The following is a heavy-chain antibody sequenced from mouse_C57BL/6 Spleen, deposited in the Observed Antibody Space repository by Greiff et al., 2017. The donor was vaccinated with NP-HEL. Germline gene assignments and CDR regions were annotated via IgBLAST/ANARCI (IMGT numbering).Heavy chain of an antibody. J-gene: IGHJ4*01. CDR2: IDPSDSET. CDR1: GYTFTSYW. V-gene: IGHV1-52*01. D-gene: IGHD2-2*01. CDR3: AILYYGYDEGAMDY. Sequence: QVQLQQPGAELVRPGSSVKLSCKASGYTFTSYWMHWVKQRPIQGLEWIGNIDPSDSETHYNQKFKDKATLTVDKSSSTAYMQLSSLTSEDSAVYYCAILYYGYDEGAMDYWGQGTSVTVSS.